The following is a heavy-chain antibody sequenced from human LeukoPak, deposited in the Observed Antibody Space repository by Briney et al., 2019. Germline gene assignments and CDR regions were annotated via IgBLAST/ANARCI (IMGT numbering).Heavy chain of an antibody. CDR3: ARLSTRLLDH. Sequence: GESLKISCKGSRNTFTNYCIGWVRQLPGKGLEWMGIIFPGDSETRYSPSFQGQVTMSVTKSTSTAYLQWASLKASDTAIYFCARLSTRLLDHWGQGTRVTVSS. J-gene: IGHJ4*02. CDR2: IFPGDSET. CDR1: RNTFTNYC. D-gene: IGHD3-3*01. V-gene: IGHV5-51*01.